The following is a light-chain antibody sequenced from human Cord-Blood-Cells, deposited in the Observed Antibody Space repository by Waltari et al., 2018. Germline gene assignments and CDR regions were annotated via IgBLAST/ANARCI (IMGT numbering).Light chain of an antibody. CDR2: EVS. J-gene: IGLJ1*01. V-gene: IGLV2-14*01. CDR1: SSDVGGYNY. Sequence: QSALTQPASVSGSPGQSITISATGTSSDVGGYNYVSWYQQHPGKAPKLMIYEVSNRPSGVSNRFSGSKSGNTASLTISGLPAEDEADYYCSSYTSSSTQVFGTGTKVTVL. CDR3: SSYTSSSTQV.